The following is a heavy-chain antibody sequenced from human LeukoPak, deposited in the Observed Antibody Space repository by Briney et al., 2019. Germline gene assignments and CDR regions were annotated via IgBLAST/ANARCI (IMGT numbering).Heavy chain of an antibody. J-gene: IGHJ4*02. CDR3: ARGSDDYGHPPDY. V-gene: IGHV4-30-4*01. Sequence: SQTLSLTCTVSGGSISSGDYYWSWIRQPPGKGLEWIGYIYYSGSTYYNPSLKSRVTISVDTSKNQFSLKLSSVTAADTAVYYCARGSDDYGHPPDYWGQGTLVTVSS. CDR1: GGSISSGDYY. CDR2: IYYSGST. D-gene: IGHD4-17*01.